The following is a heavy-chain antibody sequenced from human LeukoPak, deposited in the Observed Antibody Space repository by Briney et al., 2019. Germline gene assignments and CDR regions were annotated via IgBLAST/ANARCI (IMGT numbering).Heavy chain of an antibody. CDR1: GYTFTSYY. CDR2: FDPEDGET. J-gene: IGHJ4*02. V-gene: IGHV1-24*01. CDR3: ATDLYDGSGSYYKRGRFDY. Sequence: ASVKVSCKASGYTFTSYYMHWVRQAPGQGLEWMGGFDPEDGETIYAQKFQDRVTMTEDTSTDTAYMELSSLRSEDTAVYYCATDLYDGSGSYYKRGRFDYWGQGTLVTVSS. D-gene: IGHD3-10*01.